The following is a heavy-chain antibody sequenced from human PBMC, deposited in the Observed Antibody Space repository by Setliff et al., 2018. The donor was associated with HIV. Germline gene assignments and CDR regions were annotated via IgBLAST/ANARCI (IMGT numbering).Heavy chain of an antibody. CDR2: IKQDGSEK. J-gene: IGHJ4*02. V-gene: IGHV3-7*01. D-gene: IGHD4-17*01. CDR1: GFTFSSYW. CDR3: ARGQTTAEY. Sequence: LRLSCAASGFTFSSYWMSWVRQAPGKGLEWVGNIKQDGSEKSYVGSVKGRFTISRDNAKNSLYLQMSSLRAEDTAVYYCARGQTTAEYWGQGTLVTVS.